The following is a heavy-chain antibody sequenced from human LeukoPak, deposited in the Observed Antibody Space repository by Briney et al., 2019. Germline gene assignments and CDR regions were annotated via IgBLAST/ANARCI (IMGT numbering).Heavy chain of an antibody. CDR2: INPNSGGT. CDR3: ARAGLRGEMDGDYGFDY. Sequence: APVKVSCKASGYTFTGYYMHWVRQAPGQGLEWMGWINPNSGGTNYAQKFQGRVTMTRDTSISTAYMELSRLRSDDTGVYYCARAGLRGEMDGDYGFDYWGQGTLVTVSS. CDR1: GYTFTGYY. J-gene: IGHJ4*01. D-gene: IGHD4-17*01. V-gene: IGHV1-2*02.